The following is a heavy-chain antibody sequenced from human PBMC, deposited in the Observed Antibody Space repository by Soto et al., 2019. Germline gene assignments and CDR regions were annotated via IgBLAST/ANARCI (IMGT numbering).Heavy chain of an antibody. J-gene: IGHJ4*02. CDR1: GFTSSDHS. CDR2: ISRSGSIV. D-gene: IGHD3-22*01. CDR3: ARDLGYFESSGYFDY. V-gene: IGHV3-11*01. Sequence: VQLVESGGGLVQPGGSLRLSCAASGFTSSDHSMSWIRQAPGKGLEWVSYISRSGSIVYYADSVKGRFTLSRVNAKNSLYLQMNSLRAEDTAVYYCARDLGYFESSGYFDYWGQGTLVTVSS.